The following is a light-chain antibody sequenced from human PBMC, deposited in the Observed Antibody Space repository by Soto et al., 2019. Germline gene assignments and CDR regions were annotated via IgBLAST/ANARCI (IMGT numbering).Light chain of an antibody. V-gene: IGLV2-14*03. Sequence: QSVLTQPAPVSGSPGQSITISRRGTSSDVGAYDLVAWYQQHPGRASKLIIYEVSHRFSGLSYCFSGSKSGNTASLTISGLQAEDEGDYSGTSIGPGTMSVFGSAPKVTV. CDR2: EVS. J-gene: IGLJ1*01. CDR3: TSIGPGTMSV. CDR1: SSDVGAYDL.